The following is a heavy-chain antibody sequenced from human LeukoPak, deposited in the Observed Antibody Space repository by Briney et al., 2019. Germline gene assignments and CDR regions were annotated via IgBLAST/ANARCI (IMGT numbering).Heavy chain of an antibody. J-gene: IGHJ4*02. CDR3: ARHRFGELDY. D-gene: IGHD3-10*01. CDR1: GYSISSGYY. CDR2: IYHSGST. V-gene: IGHV4-38-2*02. Sequence: PSETLSLTCTVSGYSISSGYYWAWIRQPPGKGLEWIGTIYHSGSTYSNPSLKSRVTISLDTSKNQFSLKLRSVTAADTAVYYCARHRFGELDYWGQGTLVTVSS.